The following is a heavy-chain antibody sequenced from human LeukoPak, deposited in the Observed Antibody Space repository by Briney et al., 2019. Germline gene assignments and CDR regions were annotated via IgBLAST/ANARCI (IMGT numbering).Heavy chain of an antibody. Sequence: SETLSLTCSVSGDSMSSYYWTWIRQPAGKGLEWIGRIYTSGNTNYNPSLKSRVTMSVDMSRNEISLKLTSVTAADTAVYYCARDVQIGSGNYGYDYWGQGILVTVSS. CDR1: GDSMSSYY. V-gene: IGHV4-4*07. CDR3: ARDVQIGSGNYGYDY. CDR2: IYTSGNT. J-gene: IGHJ4*02. D-gene: IGHD3-10*01.